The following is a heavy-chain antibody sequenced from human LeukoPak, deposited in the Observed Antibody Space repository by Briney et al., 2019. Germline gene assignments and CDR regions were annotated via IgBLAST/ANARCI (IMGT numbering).Heavy chain of an antibody. Sequence: SETLSLTCTVSGGSISSGGYYWSWIRQPPGKGLEWIGYIYHSGSTYHNPSLKSRVTISVDRSMNQFSLKLSSVTAADTAVYYCAREPPTVVRGVNYYYYYMDVWGKGTTVTVSS. CDR2: IYHSGST. CDR3: AREPPTVVRGVNYYYYYMDV. V-gene: IGHV4-30-2*01. D-gene: IGHD3-10*01. CDR1: GGSISSGGYY. J-gene: IGHJ6*03.